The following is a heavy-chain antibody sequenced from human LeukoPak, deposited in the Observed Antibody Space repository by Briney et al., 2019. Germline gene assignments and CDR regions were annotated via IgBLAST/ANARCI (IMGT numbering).Heavy chain of an antibody. CDR3: ARRIAGAGSDY. D-gene: IGHD6-13*01. CDR2: IYPADSDT. J-gene: IGHJ4*02. CDR1: GYXFTSYW. Sequence: GESLKISCNGSGYXFTSYWICWVRQMPGKGLEWMGIIYPADSDTRYSPSFEGQVTISADMSIRTAYLQWSSLKASDTAMYYCARRIAGAGSDYWGQGTLVTVSS. V-gene: IGHV5-51*01.